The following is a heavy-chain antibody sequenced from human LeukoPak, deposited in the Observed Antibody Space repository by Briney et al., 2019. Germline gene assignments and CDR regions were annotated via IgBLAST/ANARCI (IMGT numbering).Heavy chain of an antibody. D-gene: IGHD3-16*02. Sequence: ASVKVSCKASGGTFSSYAISWVRQAPGQGLEWMGGIIPIFGTANYAQKFQGRVTITADKSTSTAYMELSSLRSEDTAVYYCARASSLGDYMDVWGKGTTVTVSS. CDR3: ARASSLGDYMDV. CDR2: IIPIFGTA. CDR1: GGTFSSYA. V-gene: IGHV1-69*06. J-gene: IGHJ6*03.